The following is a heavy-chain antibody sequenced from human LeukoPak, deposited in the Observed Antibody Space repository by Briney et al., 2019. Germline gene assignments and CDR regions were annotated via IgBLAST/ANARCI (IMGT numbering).Heavy chain of an antibody. CDR1: GGTFGSYA. V-gene: IGHV1-69*13. CDR2: IIPIFGTA. Sequence: SVKVSCKASGGTFGSYAISWVRQAPGQGLEWMGGIIPIFGTANYAQKFQGRVTITADESTSTAYMELSSLRSEDTAVYYCARDAQYDFWSGYYKGGHFDYWGQGTLVTVSS. D-gene: IGHD3-3*01. J-gene: IGHJ4*02. CDR3: ARDAQYDFWSGYYKGGHFDY.